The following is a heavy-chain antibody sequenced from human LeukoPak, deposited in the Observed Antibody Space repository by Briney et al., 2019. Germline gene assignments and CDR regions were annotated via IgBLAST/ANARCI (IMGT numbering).Heavy chain of an antibody. CDR2: ISGSGGST. V-gene: IGHV3-23*01. CDR1: GFTFSSYA. J-gene: IGHJ4*02. D-gene: IGHD3-16*01. CDR3: AKFSLDYSGDDDYVFAHEFDY. Sequence: PGGSLRLSCAASGFTFSSYAMSWVRQAPGKGLEWVSAISGSGGSTYYADSVKGRFTISRDNSKNTLYLQMNSLRAEDTAVYYCAKFSLDYSGDDDYVFAHEFDYWGQGTLVTVSS.